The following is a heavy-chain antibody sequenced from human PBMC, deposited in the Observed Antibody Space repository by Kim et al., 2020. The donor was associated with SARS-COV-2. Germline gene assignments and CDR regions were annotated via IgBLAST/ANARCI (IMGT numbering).Heavy chain of an antibody. V-gene: IGHV1-18*01. Sequence: ASVKVSCKASGYSFSSYAISWVRQAPGQGLEWMGWISAYKGYTNYAQKLQGRVTMTTDTSTSTAYMELRSLTSDDTAVYYCARIQGSLRELLLKATFDYWGQGTLVTVSS. CDR3: ARIQGSLRELLLKATFDY. CDR1: GYSFSSYA. J-gene: IGHJ4*02. D-gene: IGHD3-10*01. CDR2: ISAYKGYT.